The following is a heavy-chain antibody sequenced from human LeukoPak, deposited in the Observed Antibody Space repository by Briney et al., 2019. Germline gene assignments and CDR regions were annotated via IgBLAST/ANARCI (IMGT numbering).Heavy chain of an antibody. CDR2: ITSGTGT. Sequence: GGSLRLSCAASGFSFSSYAMNWVRQAPGKGLEWVSFITSGTGTHYTDSVRGRFTVSRDNSKNTLCLHMNSLRAEDTAIYYCAKDLASGWSDALDIWGQGTMVTVSS. CDR1: GFSFSSYA. V-gene: IGHV3-23*01. D-gene: IGHD6-19*01. CDR3: AKDLASGWSDALDI. J-gene: IGHJ3*02.